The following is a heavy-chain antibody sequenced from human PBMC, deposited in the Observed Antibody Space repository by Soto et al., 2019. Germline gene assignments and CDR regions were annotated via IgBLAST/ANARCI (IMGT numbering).Heavy chain of an antibody. CDR3: ARDPPVLRYFDWLLDSWFDP. D-gene: IGHD3-9*01. V-gene: IGHV1-18*01. CDR2: ISAYNGNT. J-gene: IGHJ5*02. Sequence: ASVKVSCKASGYTFTSYGISWVRQAPGQGLEWMGWISAYNGNTNYAQKLQGRVTMTTDASTSTAYMELRSLRSDDTAVYYCARDPPVLRYFDWLLDSWFDPWGQGTQVTVSS. CDR1: GYTFTSYG.